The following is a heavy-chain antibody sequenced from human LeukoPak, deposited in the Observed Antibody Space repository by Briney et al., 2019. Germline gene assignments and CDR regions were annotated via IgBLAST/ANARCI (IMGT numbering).Heavy chain of an antibody. CDR2: VKSKTNGETT. CDR1: GFTFSSYS. J-gene: IGHJ4*02. D-gene: IGHD3-3*01. CDR3: TTEYYRNGYNN. V-gene: IGHV3-15*01. Sequence: PGGSLRLSCAASGFTFSSYSMNWVRQAPGKGLEWVGHVKSKTNGETTDYPAPVKGRFTISRDDSKNTVYLEMNSLKTEDTGVYYCTTEYYRNGYNNWGQGTLVTVSS.